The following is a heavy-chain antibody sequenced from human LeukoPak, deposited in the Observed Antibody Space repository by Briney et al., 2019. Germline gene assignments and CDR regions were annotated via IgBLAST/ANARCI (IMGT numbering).Heavy chain of an antibody. D-gene: IGHD3-3*01. J-gene: IGHJ4*02. CDR3: AREQANSYYDFWSGQNSLLDY. CDR2: INSDGSST. V-gene: IGHV3-74*01. Sequence: GGSLRLSCAASGFTFSSYWMHWVRQAPGKGLVWVSRINSDGSSTSYADSVKGRFTISRDNAKNTLYLQMNSQRAEDTAVYYCAREQANSYYDFWSGQNSLLDYWGQGTLVTVSS. CDR1: GFTFSSYW.